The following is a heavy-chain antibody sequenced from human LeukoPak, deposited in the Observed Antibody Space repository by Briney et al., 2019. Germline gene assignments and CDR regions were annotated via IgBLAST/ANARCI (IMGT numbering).Heavy chain of an antibody. CDR2: ISSSGTTI. D-gene: IGHD3-16*01. CDR3: ARPLGDDAFDI. Sequence: GGSLRLSCAASGFTFSSYEMNWVRQAPGKGLEWVSYISSSGTTIYYADSVKGRFTISRDNAKNSLYLQMNSLRAEDTAVYYCARPLGDDAFDIWGQGTMVTVSS. V-gene: IGHV3-48*03. CDR1: GFTFSSYE. J-gene: IGHJ3*02.